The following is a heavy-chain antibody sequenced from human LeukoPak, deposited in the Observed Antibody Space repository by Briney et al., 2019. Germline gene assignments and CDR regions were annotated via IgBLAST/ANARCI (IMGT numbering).Heavy chain of an antibody. CDR2: IRSDGSNK. V-gene: IGHV3-30*02. Sequence: GGSLRLSCAASGFTFSSYGMHWVRQAPGKGLEWVAFIRSDGSNKYYAESVKGRFTISRDNSNNTLYLQMNSLRDEDTAVYYCARVAEAAALDSWGQGTLVTVSS. CDR3: ARVAEAAALDS. J-gene: IGHJ4*02. D-gene: IGHD6-13*01. CDR1: GFTFSSYG.